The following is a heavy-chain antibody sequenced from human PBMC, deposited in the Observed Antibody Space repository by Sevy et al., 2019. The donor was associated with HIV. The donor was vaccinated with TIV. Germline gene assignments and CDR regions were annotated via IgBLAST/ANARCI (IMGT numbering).Heavy chain of an antibody. CDR1: GGSITSLY. V-gene: IGHV4-59*08. J-gene: IGHJ4*02. D-gene: IGHD1-26*01. Sequence: SETLSLTCTVSGGSITSLYWNWIRQPPGKGLEWIANIYYNGHINYNPSLKRRVTLSLDTSKNQFSLRLSSETAADTAMYYCAGENAWGRGYSWGQGTLVTVSS. CDR3: AGENAWGRGYS. CDR2: IYYNGHI.